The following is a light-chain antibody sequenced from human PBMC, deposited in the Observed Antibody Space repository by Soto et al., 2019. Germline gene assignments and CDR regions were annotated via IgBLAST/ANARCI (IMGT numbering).Light chain of an antibody. CDR1: QGISSA. V-gene: IGKV1-13*02. J-gene: IGKJ3*01. CDR3: HQFNSYPLFT. CDR2: DAS. Sequence: AIQLTQSPSSLSASVGDRVTITCRASQGISSALAWYQQKPGKAPKLLIYDASSLESGVPSRFSGSGSGTDFTLTIISLQPEDFATYYCHQFNSYPLFTFCPGTKVDIK.